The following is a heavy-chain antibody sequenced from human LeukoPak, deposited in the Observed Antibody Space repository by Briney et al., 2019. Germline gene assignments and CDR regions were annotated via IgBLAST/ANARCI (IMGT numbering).Heavy chain of an antibody. V-gene: IGHV4-61*02. CDR1: GGSITSGSYY. D-gene: IGHD6-13*01. CDR2: IYTSGTT. Sequence: SETLSLTCTVSGGSITSGSYYWSWIRQPAGEGLEWIGRIYTSGTTFYNPSLKGRVIISFDTCRNEVSLRLSSVTAADTAVYYCATTAATAGMNWFDPWGQGTLVTVSS. J-gene: IGHJ5*02. CDR3: ATTAATAGMNWFDP.